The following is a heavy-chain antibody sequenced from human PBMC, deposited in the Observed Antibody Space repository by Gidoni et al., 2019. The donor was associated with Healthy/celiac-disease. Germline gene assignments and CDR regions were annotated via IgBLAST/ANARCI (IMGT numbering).Heavy chain of an antibody. CDR3: ARGEGDGYRYGMDV. D-gene: IGHD5-12*01. V-gene: IGHV4-59*01. Sequence: QVQLQESGPGLVKPSETLSLTCTVSGGSISSYYWSWIRQPPGKGLEWIGYIYYSGSTNYNPSLKSRITISGDTSKNQFALKLSSVTAADTAVYYCARGEGDGYRYGMDVWGQGTTVTVSS. J-gene: IGHJ6*02. CDR1: GGSISSYY. CDR2: IYYSGST.